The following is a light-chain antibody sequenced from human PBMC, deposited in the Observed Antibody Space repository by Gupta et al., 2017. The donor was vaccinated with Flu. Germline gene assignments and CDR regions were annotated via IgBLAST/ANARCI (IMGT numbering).Light chain of an antibody. Sequence: ATLSCRASQNIKDRLAWYQQKPGQAPRLLIYGAYTRATGIPARFSGSGSGTEFTLTISSLQSEDFAVYYCQQYDSWVVTFGGGTKVEIK. V-gene: IGKV3-15*01. CDR3: QQYDSWVVT. J-gene: IGKJ4*01. CDR1: QNIKDR. CDR2: GAY.